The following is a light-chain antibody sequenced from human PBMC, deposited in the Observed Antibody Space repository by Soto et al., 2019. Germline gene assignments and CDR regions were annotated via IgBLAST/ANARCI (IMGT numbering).Light chain of an antibody. J-gene: IGKJ2*01. CDR3: QQYGSSPYT. CDR1: QIVSTTY. CDR2: DTS. V-gene: IGKV3-20*01. Sequence: ETVLTRSPGTLSLSPGERATLSCRASQIVSTTYLAWYQQKPGQAPRVLIYDTSSRAIGIPDRFSGSGSGTDFTLTISSLEPEDFAVYYCQQYGSSPYTFGQGTKLEIK.